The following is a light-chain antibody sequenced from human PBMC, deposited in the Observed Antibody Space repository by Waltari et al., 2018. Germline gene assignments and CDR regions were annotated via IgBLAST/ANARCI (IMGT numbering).Light chain of an antibody. V-gene: IGLV1-47*01. CDR3: AAWDGGLSNWL. CDR1: SSNIGSNS. J-gene: IGLJ3*02. CDR2: KNS. Sequence: QSVLTQPPSASGTPGQRVTISCSGTSSNIGSNSENWYQQVPGTAPKLLIYKNSQRPSGVPDRFSGSKSGTSASLAISGLRPEDEADYYCAAWDGGLSNWLFGGGTRLTVL.